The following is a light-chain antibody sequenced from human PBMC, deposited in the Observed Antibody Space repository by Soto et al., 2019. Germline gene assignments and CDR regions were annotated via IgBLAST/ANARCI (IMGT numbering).Light chain of an antibody. CDR1: QSLLHSNGYNY. J-gene: IGKJ3*01. V-gene: IGKV2-28*01. CDR3: MQALQTPQEFP. Sequence: DIVMTQSPLSLPVTPGEPASISCRSSQSLLHSNGYNYLDWYLQKPGQSPQLLIYLGSNRASGVPDGLSGSGSGTDFTLKISRVEAEDVGVYYCMQALQTPQEFPFGPGTKVDIK. CDR2: LGS.